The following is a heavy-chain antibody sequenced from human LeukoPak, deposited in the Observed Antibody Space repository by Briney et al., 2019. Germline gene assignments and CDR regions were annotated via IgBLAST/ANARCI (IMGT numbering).Heavy chain of an antibody. D-gene: IGHD3-10*01. CDR1: GFTFSSYG. CDR3: XKDGRSGNYWNYYYYMDV. V-gene: IGHV3-23*01. Sequence: PGGSLRLSCAASGFTFSSYGMIWVRQAPGKGLEWVSAISGSGGYTYYADSVKDRFTISRDNSKNTLYLQMISLRADDTALYYXXKDGRSGNYWNYYYYMDVWGKGTTVIISS. J-gene: IGHJ6*03. CDR2: ISGSGGYT.